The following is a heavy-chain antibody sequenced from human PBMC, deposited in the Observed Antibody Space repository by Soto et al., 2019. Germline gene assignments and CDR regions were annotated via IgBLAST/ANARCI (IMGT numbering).Heavy chain of an antibody. CDR3: ACDSRRGAPRAPLAY. Sequence: ASVKVSCKASGYTFTSYGISWVRQAPGQGLEWMGWISAYNGNTNYAQKLQGRVTMTTDTSTSTAYMELRSLRSDDTAVYYCACDSRRGAPRAPLAYWGQGTLVTVSS. V-gene: IGHV1-18*01. J-gene: IGHJ4*02. CDR2: ISAYNGNT. CDR1: GYTFTSYG. D-gene: IGHD6-25*01.